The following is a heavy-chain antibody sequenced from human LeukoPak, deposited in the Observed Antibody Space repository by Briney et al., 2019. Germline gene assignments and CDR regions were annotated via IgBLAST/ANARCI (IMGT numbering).Heavy chain of an antibody. D-gene: IGHD3-22*01. V-gene: IGHV3-33*01. CDR3: AREYYYDSSGYYTPQYFDY. CDR1: GFTFSSYG. J-gene: IGHJ4*02. CDR2: IWYDGSNK. Sequence: GGSLRLSCAASGFTFSSYGTHWVRQAPGKGLEWVAVIWYDGSNKYYADSVKGRFTISRDNSKNTLYLQMNSLRAEDTAVYYCAREYYYDSSGYYTPQYFDYWGQGTLVTVSS.